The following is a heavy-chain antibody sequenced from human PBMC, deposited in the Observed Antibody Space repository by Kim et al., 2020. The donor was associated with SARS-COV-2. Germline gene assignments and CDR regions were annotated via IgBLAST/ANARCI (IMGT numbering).Heavy chain of an antibody. CDR3: ARGRRMVGAVDY. V-gene: IGHV1-8*01. D-gene: IGHD2-15*01. CDR1: GYTFTSYD. CDR2: MNPNSGNT. Sequence: ASVKVSCKASGYTFTSYDINWVRQATGQGLEWMGWMNPNSGNTGYAQKFQGRVTMTRNTSISTAYMELSSLRSEDTAVYYCARGRRMVGAVDYWGQGTLVTVSS. J-gene: IGHJ4*02.